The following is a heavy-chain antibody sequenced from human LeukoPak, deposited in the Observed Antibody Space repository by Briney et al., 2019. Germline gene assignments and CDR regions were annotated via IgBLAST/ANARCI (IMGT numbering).Heavy chain of an antibody. CDR3: ASAVYGDYDGAY. CDR2: ISSSSSTI. CDR1: GFTVSGNY. D-gene: IGHD4-17*01. V-gene: IGHV3-11*04. Sequence: GGSLRLSCAASGFTVSGNYMSWVRQAPGKGLEWVSYISSSSSTIYYADSVKGRFTISRDNAKNSLYLQMNSLRAEDTAVYYCASAVYGDYDGAYWGQGTLVTVSS. J-gene: IGHJ4*02.